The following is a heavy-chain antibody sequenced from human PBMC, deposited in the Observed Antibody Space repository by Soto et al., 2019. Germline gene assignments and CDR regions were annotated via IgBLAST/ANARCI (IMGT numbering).Heavy chain of an antibody. CDR2: IDPSDSYT. V-gene: IGHV5-10-1*01. D-gene: IGHD6-13*01. J-gene: IGHJ4*02. Sequence: GESLKVSWNGSGYKFTSYGISWVRQMPGKGLEWMGRIDPSDSYTNYSPSFQGHVTISADKSISTAYLQWSSLKASDTAMYYCARHPTGGAAATFWGQGTLVTVS. CDR1: GYKFTSYG. CDR3: ARHPTGGAAATF.